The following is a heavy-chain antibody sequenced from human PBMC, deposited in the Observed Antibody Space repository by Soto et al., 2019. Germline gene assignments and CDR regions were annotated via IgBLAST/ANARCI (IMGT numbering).Heavy chain of an antibody. CDR1: GDSFTSYL. CDR3: ATPGGYCSGGSCYSDAFDI. D-gene: IGHD2-15*01. Sequence: XESLKISWEGSGDSFTSYLLVWVRQMPGKGVEWMGIIYPGDSDTRYSPSFQGQVTISADKSISTAYLQWSSLKASDTAMYYCATPGGYCSGGSCYSDAFDIWGQGTMVTVSS. CDR2: IYPGDSDT. J-gene: IGHJ3*02. V-gene: IGHV5-51*01.